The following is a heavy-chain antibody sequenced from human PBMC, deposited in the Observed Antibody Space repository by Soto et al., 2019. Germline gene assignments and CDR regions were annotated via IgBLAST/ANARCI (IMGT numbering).Heavy chain of an antibody. Sequence: QVQLVQSGAEVKKPGSSVKVSCKASGGTFSSYAISWVRQAPGQGLEWMGGIIPILGTANHAQKFQGRLTTTADKSTSTADMELSSLRSEDTAVYYCARGEKGLLYYYYGRDVWGQGTTVTVSS. CDR1: GGTFSSYA. D-gene: IGHD3-3*01. CDR2: IIPILGTA. CDR3: ARGEKGLLYYYYGRDV. V-gene: IGHV1-69*06. J-gene: IGHJ6*02.